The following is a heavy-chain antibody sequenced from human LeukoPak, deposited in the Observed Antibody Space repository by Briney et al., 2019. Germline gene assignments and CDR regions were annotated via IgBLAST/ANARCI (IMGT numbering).Heavy chain of an antibody. D-gene: IGHD6-13*01. CDR1: GGTFSCYA. J-gene: IGHJ4*02. Sequence: SVKVSFKASGGTFSCYAISWVRQAPGQGLEWMGRIIPIFGTANYAQKFQGRVTITTDESTSTAYMELSSLRSEDTAVYYCASQVSSPVLDYWGQGTLVTVSS. CDR3: ASQVSSPVLDY. V-gene: IGHV1-69*05. CDR2: IIPIFGTA.